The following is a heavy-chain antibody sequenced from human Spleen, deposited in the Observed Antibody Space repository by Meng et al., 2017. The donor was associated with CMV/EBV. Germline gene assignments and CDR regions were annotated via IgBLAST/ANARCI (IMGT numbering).Heavy chain of an antibody. CDR2: LSPGVGST. J-gene: IGHJ5*02. CDR3: ARRQDPYNWFDP. V-gene: IGHV1-46*01. Sequence: CQASGYTFTSYFIPWVRQAPGQGLEWMGILSPGVGSTSYAQKFQGRVTMTRDTSTSTVFMELSSLRSEDTAVYYCARRQDPYNWFDPWGQGTLVTVSS. CDR1: GYTFTSYF.